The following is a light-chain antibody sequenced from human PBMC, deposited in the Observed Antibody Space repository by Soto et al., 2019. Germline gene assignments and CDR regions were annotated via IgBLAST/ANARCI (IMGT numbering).Light chain of an antibody. Sequence: QSVLTQPPSVSAPPGQKVTISCSGNSSNVGSHGVSWFQQLPGKAPKLLIYEDSQRPSGIPERFSGSKSGTSATLGITGLQTEDEADYYCGTWDSSLRALFGTGTKVTVL. J-gene: IGLJ1*01. V-gene: IGLV1-51*02. CDR3: GTWDSSLRAL. CDR2: EDS. CDR1: SSNVGSHG.